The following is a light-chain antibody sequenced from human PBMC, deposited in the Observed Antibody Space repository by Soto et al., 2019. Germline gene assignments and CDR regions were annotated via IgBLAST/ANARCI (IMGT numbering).Light chain of an antibody. J-gene: IGLJ1*01. CDR1: SSDVGNYIY. CDR2: EVS. Sequence: QSALTQPASVSGSPGQSITISCTGTSSDVGNYIYVSWFQHHPGKAPKLMIYEVSNRPSGVSNRFSASKSGNTASLTISGLQAEHEADHYCSSYTSNNTPFVFGTGTKVTVL. V-gene: IGLV2-14*01. CDR3: SSYTSNNTPFV.